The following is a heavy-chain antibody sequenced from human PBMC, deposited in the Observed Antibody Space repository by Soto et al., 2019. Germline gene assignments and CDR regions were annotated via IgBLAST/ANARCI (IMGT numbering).Heavy chain of an antibody. Sequence: EVQLVEAGGGLVKPGGSLRLSCAAPCFTFSKAWMNWVRQAPGKGLEWVGRIKSKTDGGTTDYAAPVKGRFTISRDDSKNTLYLQMNSLKTEDTAVYYCTTDPGEDIVVVVAATPIYWGQGTLVTVSS. CDR2: IKSKTDGGTT. D-gene: IGHD2-15*01. J-gene: IGHJ4*02. CDR1: CFTFSKAW. CDR3: TTDPGEDIVVVVAATPIY. V-gene: IGHV3-15*07.